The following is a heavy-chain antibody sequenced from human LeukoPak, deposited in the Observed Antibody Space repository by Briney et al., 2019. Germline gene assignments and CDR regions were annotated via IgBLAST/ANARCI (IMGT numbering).Heavy chain of an antibody. CDR2: IGTTTNSM. CDR1: GFSFSSYN. D-gene: IGHD5-18*01. J-gene: IGHJ4*02. V-gene: IGHV3-21*01. CDR3: AREGITAMADAWNDY. Sequence: GGSLRLSCAASGFSFSSYNMNWVRQAPEKGLEWVSSIGTTTNSMYYADSLKGRFTISRDNAENSLYLQMNSLRVEDTAVYFCAREGITAMADAWNDYWGQGALVTVSS.